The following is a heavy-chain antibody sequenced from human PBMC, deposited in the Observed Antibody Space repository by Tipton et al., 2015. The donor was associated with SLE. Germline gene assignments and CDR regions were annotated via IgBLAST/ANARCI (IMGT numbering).Heavy chain of an antibody. CDR3: ARDRELALWAFDI. D-gene: IGHD1-26*01. Sequence: QVQLVQSGAEVKKPGASVKVSCKASGYTFPGYFIHWVRQAPGQGLEWMGWINPNSGDTKYAQRFQGRVTMTRDTSISTAYMELSRLRSDDTAVYYCARDRELALWAFDIWGQGTMVTVSS. J-gene: IGHJ3*02. CDR1: GYTFPGYF. V-gene: IGHV1-2*02. CDR2: INPNSGDT.